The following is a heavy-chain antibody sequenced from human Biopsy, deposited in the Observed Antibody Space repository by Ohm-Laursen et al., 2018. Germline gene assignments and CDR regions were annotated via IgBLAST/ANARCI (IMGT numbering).Heavy chain of an antibody. Sequence: ASVKVSCKASGYIFNNYDINWVRQAAGQGPEWMGWMSPNSSNTGYAPKFQGRITLTRNTSISTAYLELSSLTSEDSAIYYCAKGRSNCFLSLKYGGRGTRFPVSS. CDR2: MSPNSSNT. CDR3: AKGRSNCFLSLKY. D-gene: IGHD6-13*01. J-gene: IGHJ1*01. CDR1: GYIFNNYD. V-gene: IGHV1-8*01.